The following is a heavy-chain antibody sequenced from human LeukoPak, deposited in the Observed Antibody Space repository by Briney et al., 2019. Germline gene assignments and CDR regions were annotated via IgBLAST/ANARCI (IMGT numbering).Heavy chain of an antibody. V-gene: IGHV1-8*02. J-gene: IGHJ4*02. Sequence: ASVKVSCKASGYTFTDYYMHWVRQAPGQGLEWMGWMNPKTGKAGYAQKFQGRVTMTRNTSISTAYLELSSLRPEDTAIYYCVTGAPWDWGQGTLIAVS. CDR3: VTGAPWD. CDR2: MNPKTGKA. CDR1: GYTFTDYY. D-gene: IGHD1-26*01.